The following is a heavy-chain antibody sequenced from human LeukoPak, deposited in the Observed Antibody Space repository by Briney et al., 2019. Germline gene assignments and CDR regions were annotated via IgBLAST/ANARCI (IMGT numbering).Heavy chain of an antibody. Sequence: AGGSLRLSCAASGFTFSSYAMNWVRQAPGKGLEWVSAISGSGGSTYYADSVKGRFTISRDNSKNTLYLQFNSLRVDDTAVYYCARDQFRDYFRGADYWGQGTLVTVSS. J-gene: IGHJ4*02. CDR2: ISGSGGST. V-gene: IGHV3-23*01. CDR3: ARDQFRDYFRGADY. CDR1: GFTFSSYA. D-gene: IGHD3-16*01.